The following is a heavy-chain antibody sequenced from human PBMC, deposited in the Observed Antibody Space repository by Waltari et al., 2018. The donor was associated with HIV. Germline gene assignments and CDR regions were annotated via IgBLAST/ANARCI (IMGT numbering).Heavy chain of an antibody. CDR2: IYSGGSR. CDR1: VLTVSCNY. CDR3: ARDPRSSGYYGMDV. V-gene: IGHV3-53*01. Sequence: EVQLVESGGGLIEPGGSLRLSCAASVLTVSCNYMSWVRQAPGKGLEWVSVIYSGGSRYYADSVKGRFTISRDNSKNTLSLHMNSLGPEDTAVYYCARDPRSSGYYGMDVWGQGTTVTVSS. J-gene: IGHJ6*02. D-gene: IGHD1-26*01.